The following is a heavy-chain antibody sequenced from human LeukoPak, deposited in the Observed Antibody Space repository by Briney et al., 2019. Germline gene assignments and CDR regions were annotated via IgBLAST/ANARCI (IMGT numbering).Heavy chain of an antibody. CDR3: ARVDSTYGYAGGNYFDS. D-gene: IGHD5-18*01. Sequence: SETLSLTCAVYGGSFSGYYWSWIRQPPGKGLEWIGEINHSGSTNYNPSLKSRVTISVDTSKNQFSLKLSSVTAADTAVYYCARVDSTYGYAGGNYFDSWGQGTLVTVSS. V-gene: IGHV4-34*01. CDR2: INHSGST. J-gene: IGHJ4*02. CDR1: GGSFSGYY.